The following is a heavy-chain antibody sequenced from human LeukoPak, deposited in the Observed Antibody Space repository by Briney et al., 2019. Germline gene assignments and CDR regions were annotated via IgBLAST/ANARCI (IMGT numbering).Heavy chain of an antibody. V-gene: IGHV4-59*01. CDR1: GGSISSYF. CDR2: IYYSGST. J-gene: IGHJ4*02. Sequence: SETLSLTCTVSGGSISSYFWSWIRQPPGKGLEWIGYIYYSGSTNYNPSLKSRLTISVDTSKNQFSLKLSSVTAADTAVYYCARETYCGGDCCSGFDYWGQGTLVTVSS. D-gene: IGHD2-21*02. CDR3: ARETYCGGDCCSGFDY.